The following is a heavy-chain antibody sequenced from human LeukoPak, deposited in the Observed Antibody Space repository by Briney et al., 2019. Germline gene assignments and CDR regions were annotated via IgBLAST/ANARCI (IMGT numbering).Heavy chain of an antibody. D-gene: IGHD2-2*01. V-gene: IGHV3-23*01. CDR1: GFTFSTYA. CDR2: ISSSYDST. J-gene: IGHJ4*02. Sequence: PGGSLRLSCAASGFTFSTYAVSWVRQAPGKGPEWVSAISSSYDSTNYADSVKGRFTISRDNSKNMLYLQMNSLRAEDTAVYSCAKTFCNTTSCYNFDYWGQGTLVTVSS. CDR3: AKTFCNTTSCYNFDY.